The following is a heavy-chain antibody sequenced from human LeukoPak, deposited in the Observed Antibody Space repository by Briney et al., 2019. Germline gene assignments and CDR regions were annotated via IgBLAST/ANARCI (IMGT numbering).Heavy chain of an antibody. V-gene: IGHV1-69*13. CDR3: ARGHYDILTGYWFDP. J-gene: IGHJ5*02. D-gene: IGHD3-9*01. CDR1: GGTFSSYA. Sequence: VASVKVSCKASGGTFSSYAISWVRQAPGQGLEWMGGIIPIFGTANYAQKFQGRVTITADESTSTAYMELSSLRSGDTAVYYCARGHYDILTGYWFDPWGQGTLVTVSS. CDR2: IIPIFGTA.